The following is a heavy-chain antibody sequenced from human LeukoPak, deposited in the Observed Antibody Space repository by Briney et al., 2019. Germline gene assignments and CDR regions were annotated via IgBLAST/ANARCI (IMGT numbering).Heavy chain of an antibody. CDR2: INPSGGST. V-gene: IGHV1-46*01. D-gene: IGHD6-19*01. J-gene: IGHJ4*02. CDR3: ARDAPGQWLIGVYHFDY. CDR1: GYTFTSYY. Sequence: ASVKVSGKASGYTFTSYYMHWVRQAPGQGLEWMGIINPSGGSTSYAQKFQGRVTMTRDTSTSTVYMELSSLRSEDTAVYYCARDAPGQWLIGVYHFDYWGQGTLVTVSS.